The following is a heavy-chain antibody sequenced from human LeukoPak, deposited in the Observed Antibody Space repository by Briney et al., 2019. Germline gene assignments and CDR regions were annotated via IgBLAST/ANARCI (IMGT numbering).Heavy chain of an antibody. V-gene: IGHV3-21*04. CDR2: ISSSSSYI. D-gene: IGHD6-19*01. CDR1: GFTFSSYS. J-gene: IGHJ6*02. CDR3: ARKGIAVASVPYYYYGMDV. Sequence: GGSLRLSCAASGFTFSSYSMNWVRQAPGKVLEWLSSISSSSSYIYYADSVKGRFTISRDNAKNSLYLQMNSLRAEDTAAYYCARKGIAVASVPYYYYGMDVWGQGTTVTVSS.